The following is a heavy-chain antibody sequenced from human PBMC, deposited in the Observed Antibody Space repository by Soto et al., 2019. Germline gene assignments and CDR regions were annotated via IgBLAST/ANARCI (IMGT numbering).Heavy chain of an antibody. D-gene: IGHD6-13*01. Sequence: SETLSLTCTVSGGSISSYYWSWIRQPPGKGLEWIGYIYYSGSTNYNPSLKSRVTISVDTSKNQFSLKLSSVTAAGTAVYYCASSLSSRSWYYFDYWGQGPLVTVYS. CDR1: GGSISSYY. J-gene: IGHJ4*02. CDR2: IYYSGST. V-gene: IGHV4-59*01. CDR3: ASSLSSRSWYYFDY.